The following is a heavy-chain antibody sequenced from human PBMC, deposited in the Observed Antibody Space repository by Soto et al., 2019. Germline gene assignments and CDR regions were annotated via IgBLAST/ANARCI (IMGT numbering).Heavy chain of an antibody. D-gene: IGHD1-26*01. CDR3: ARDGVGATTFFGFLDY. CDR1: ASIFKGHG. Sequence: QVQLVESEGGVVQPGGSLRLSCAASASIFKGHGMHWVRQAPGKGLEWVAIIRFDGSDEHYGDSVEGRFTISRDNYKNMLYLQMNSLRVEDTAVYYCARDGVGATTFFGFLDYWGQGTLVTVSS. CDR2: IRFDGSDE. J-gene: IGHJ4*02. V-gene: IGHV3-33*08.